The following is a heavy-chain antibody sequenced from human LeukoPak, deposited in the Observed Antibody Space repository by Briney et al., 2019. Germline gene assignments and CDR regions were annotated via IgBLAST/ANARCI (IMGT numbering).Heavy chain of an antibody. J-gene: IGHJ3*02. Sequence: GGSLRLSCAASGFTFSNYAMNWVRQAPGKGLEWVSAISGSGDSTYYADSVKGRFTISRDGSKNTLYLQMNSLRAEDTAVYYCANAAYYDSSGHYFYAFDMWGQGTMVTVSS. CDR3: ANAAYYDSSGHYFYAFDM. V-gene: IGHV3-23*01. CDR1: GFTFSNYA. D-gene: IGHD3-22*01. CDR2: ISGSGDST.